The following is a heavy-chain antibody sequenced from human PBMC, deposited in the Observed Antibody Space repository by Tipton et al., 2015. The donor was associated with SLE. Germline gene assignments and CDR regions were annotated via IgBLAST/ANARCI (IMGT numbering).Heavy chain of an antibody. V-gene: IGHV1-46*01. J-gene: IGHJ4*02. Sequence: QSGAEVKKPGASMKVSCKASGYTFTDYYIHWVRQVPGQGLEWMGIIIPSGGSTNYAQKFQGRVTMTRDTSTSTVYMELSSPTSEDTAVYYCVRELVGGHFDYWGQGTVVTVSS. CDR2: IIPSGGST. CDR3: VRELVGGHFDY. D-gene: IGHD3-16*01. CDR1: GYTFTDYY.